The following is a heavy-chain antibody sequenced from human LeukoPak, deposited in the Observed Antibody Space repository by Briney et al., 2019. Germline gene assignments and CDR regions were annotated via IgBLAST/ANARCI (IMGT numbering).Heavy chain of an antibody. CDR3: AKDQAGA. V-gene: IGHV3-30*02. CDR1: GFTFSSYS. J-gene: IGHJ5*02. CDR2: IRNDGKSQ. D-gene: IGHD1-26*01. Sequence: GGSLRLSCAASGFTFSSYSMNWVRQAPGKGLEWVAFIRNDGKSQLYADSVKGRFTISRDNGKNTLYLQMNSLGDEDTAVYYCAKDQAGAWGQGTRVTVSS.